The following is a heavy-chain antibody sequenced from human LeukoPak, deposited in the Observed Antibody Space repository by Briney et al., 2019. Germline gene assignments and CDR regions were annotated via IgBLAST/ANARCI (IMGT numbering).Heavy chain of an antibody. J-gene: IGHJ4*02. CDR3: ARNSPDTASDY. CDR1: GFTFSSYS. Sequence: PGGSLRLSCAASGFTFSSYSMNWVRQAPGKRLEWVSSISSSSSYIYYADSVKGRFTISRDNAKNSLYLQMNSLRAEDTAVYYCARNSPDTASDYWGQGTLVTVSS. D-gene: IGHD5-18*01. V-gene: IGHV3-21*01. CDR2: ISSSSSYI.